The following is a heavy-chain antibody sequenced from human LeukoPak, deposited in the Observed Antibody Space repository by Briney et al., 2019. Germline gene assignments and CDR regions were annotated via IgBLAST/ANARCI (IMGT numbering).Heavy chain of an antibody. J-gene: IGHJ4*02. D-gene: IGHD3-10*01. CDR3: ARHTLWFGELLNFDY. V-gene: IGHV5-51*01. Sequence: GESLKISCKGSGYSFTSYWIGWVRQMPGKGLEWMGIIYPGDSDTRYSPSFQGQVTISADKSISTAYLQWSSLKASDTAMYYCARHTLWFGELLNFDYWGQGTLVTVSS. CDR2: IYPGDSDT. CDR1: GYSFTSYW.